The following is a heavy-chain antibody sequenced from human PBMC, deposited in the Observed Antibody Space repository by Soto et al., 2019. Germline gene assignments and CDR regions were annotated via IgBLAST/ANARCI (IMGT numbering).Heavy chain of an antibody. CDR1: GFTFSSYG. D-gene: IGHD4-4*01. Sequence: QPGGSLRLSCAASGFTFSSYGMHWVRQAPGKGLEWVAVIWYDGSNKYYADSVKGRFTISRDNSKNTLYLQMNSLRAEDTAVYYCARDNAYSNYVICGMDVWGQGTTVTVSS. V-gene: IGHV3-33*01. J-gene: IGHJ6*02. CDR2: IWYDGSNK. CDR3: ARDNAYSNYVICGMDV.